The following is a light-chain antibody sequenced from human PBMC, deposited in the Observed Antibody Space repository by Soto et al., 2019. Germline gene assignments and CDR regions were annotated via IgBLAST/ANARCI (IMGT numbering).Light chain of an antibody. CDR2: GAS. Sequence: EIVRTQFPATLSVSPGEKATLSCRARQSGSSNVAWYQQKPGQAPRLLIYGASGRARGIAERFSGSGSRTDFTLTISRLEHEDFADYYCQYYDSPRTFAQGTKVDI. CDR1: QSGSSN. J-gene: IGKJ1*01. CDR3: QYYDSPRT. V-gene: IGKV3-20*01.